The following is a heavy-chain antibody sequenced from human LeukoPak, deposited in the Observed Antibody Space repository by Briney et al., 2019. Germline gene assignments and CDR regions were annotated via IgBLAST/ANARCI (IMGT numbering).Heavy chain of an antibody. D-gene: IGHD1-7*01. CDR2: IYYSGST. J-gene: IGHJ4*02. CDR3: ARNDWTYGGYFDY. CDR1: GGSISSYY. V-gene: IGHV4-59*01. Sequence: AETLSLTCTVSGGSISSYYWSWIRQPPGKGLEWMGYIYYSGSTNYNPSLKSRLTMSVDTSKNQFSLRLSSVTAADTAAYYCARNDWTYGGYFDYWGQGTLVTVSS.